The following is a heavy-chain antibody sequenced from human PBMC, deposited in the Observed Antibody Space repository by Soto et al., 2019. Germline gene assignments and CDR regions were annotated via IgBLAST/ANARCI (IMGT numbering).Heavy chain of an antibody. Sequence: EVPLLESGGGLVQPGGALRLSCAASGFTFSSHAMSWVRQAPGKGLEWISSISAGSEGAYYADSVKGRFTISRDNSNNTLYLQMNSLRAEDTAVYYCARDLWWYLHWGQGTLVTVS. D-gene: IGHD2-15*01. J-gene: IGHJ4*02. CDR2: ISAGSEGA. CDR1: GFTFSSHA. V-gene: IGHV3-23*01. CDR3: ARDLWWYLH.